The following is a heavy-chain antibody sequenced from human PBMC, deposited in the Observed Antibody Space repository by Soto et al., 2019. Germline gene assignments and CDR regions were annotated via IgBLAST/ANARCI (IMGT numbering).Heavy chain of an antibody. J-gene: IGHJ4*02. CDR1: GVFISSYY. V-gene: IGHV4-59*01. Sequence: SDALSLTCTVSGVFISSYYWSWSLQPPGKGLEWIGYIYYSGSTNYNPPLKSRVTISVDTSKNQFSLKLSSVTAADTAVYYCARVYEILTGYPYYFDYWGQGTLVTVSS. CDR3: ARVYEILTGYPYYFDY. D-gene: IGHD3-9*01. CDR2: IYYSGST.